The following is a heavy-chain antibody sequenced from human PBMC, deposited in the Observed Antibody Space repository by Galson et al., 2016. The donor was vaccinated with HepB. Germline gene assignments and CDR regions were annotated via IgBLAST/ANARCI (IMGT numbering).Heavy chain of an antibody. V-gene: IGHV3-66*01. CDR2: XYIGXDX. CDR3: ARGSYGYGMDV. D-gene: IGHD3-16*01. J-gene: IGHJ6*02. Sequence: SLRLSCAASGFTVSRNYMSWXRQAXXXGLXXVSTXYIGXDXFYADSVRGRFTISRDNSMNTVYLQMNNLRAEDTAVYYCARGSYGYGMDVWGQGTTVPVSS. CDR1: GFTVSRNY.